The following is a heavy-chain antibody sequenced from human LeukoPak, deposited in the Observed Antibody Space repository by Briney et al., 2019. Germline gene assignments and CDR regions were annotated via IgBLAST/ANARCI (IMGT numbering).Heavy chain of an antibody. J-gene: IGHJ4*02. CDR3: ARRNNWLRSFGNYFDY. D-gene: IGHD5-12*01. V-gene: IGHV4-38-2*02. Sequence: PSETLSLTCTVSGYSISSGYYWGWIRQPPGKGLEWIGSIYHSGSTYYNPSLKSRVTISVDTSKNQFSLKLSSVTAADTAVYYCARRNNWLRSFGNYFDYWGQGTLVTVSS. CDR1: GYSISSGYY. CDR2: IYHSGST.